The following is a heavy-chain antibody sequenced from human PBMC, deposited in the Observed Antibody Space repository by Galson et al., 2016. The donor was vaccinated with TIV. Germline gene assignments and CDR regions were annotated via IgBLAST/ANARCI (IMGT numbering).Heavy chain of an antibody. CDR1: GLSVSLNH. J-gene: IGHJ6*02. D-gene: IGHD1-1*01. V-gene: IGHV3-66*02. CDR2: ISDGGNA. CDR3: ARDRILDATYYYYYYGMDV. Sequence: SLRLSCAASGLSVSLNHMTWVRQAPGKGLEWVSLISDGGNAYYPDSVRGRFTISRDKSKNTLYLQMNNLRVEDTAVYYCARDRILDATYYYYYYGMDVWGQGTAATVSS.